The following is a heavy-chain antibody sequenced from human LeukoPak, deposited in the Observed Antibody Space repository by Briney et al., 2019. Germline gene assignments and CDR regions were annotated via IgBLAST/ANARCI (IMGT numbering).Heavy chain of an antibody. CDR1: GGSISSSSYY. D-gene: IGHD3-22*01. CDR2: IYYSGST. V-gene: IGHV4-39*07. J-gene: IGHJ4*02. Sequence: SETLSLTCTVSGGSISSSSYYWGWIRQPPGKGLEWIGSIYYSGSTYYNPSLKSRVTISVDTSKNQFSLKLSSVTAADTAVYYCARDQKDYYDSSGYYYYFDYWGQGTLVTVSS. CDR3: ARDQKDYYDSSGYYYYFDY.